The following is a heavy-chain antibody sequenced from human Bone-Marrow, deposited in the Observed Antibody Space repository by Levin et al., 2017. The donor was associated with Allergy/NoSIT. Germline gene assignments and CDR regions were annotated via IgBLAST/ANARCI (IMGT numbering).Heavy chain of an antibody. CDR3: TTLTVTGPNYFDS. Sequence: AASVKVSCKVSGYPLSDLSLHWVRQAPGKGLEWMAGFNPEEDKTIYAQKFQGRVTLTEDTASDTAYMELSSLTSEDTGLYYCTTLTVTGPNYFDSWGLGTLVTVS. V-gene: IGHV1-24*01. CDR2: FNPEEDKT. CDR1: GYPLSDLS. D-gene: IGHD4-17*01. J-gene: IGHJ4*02.